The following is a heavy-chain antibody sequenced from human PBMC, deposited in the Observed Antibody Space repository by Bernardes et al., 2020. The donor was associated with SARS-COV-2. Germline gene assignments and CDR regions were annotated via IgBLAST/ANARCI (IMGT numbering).Heavy chain of an antibody. V-gene: IGHV4-39*01. CDR1: GGSISSSSHY. CDR2: IYYSGST. D-gene: IGHD4-17*01. CDR3: ARHRDYGDFHY. Sequence: SETLSLTCTVSGGSISSSSHYWGWIRQPPGKGLEWIGSIYYSGSTYYNPSLKSRVTISVDTSTKQFSLKLSSVTAADTAVYYCARHRDYGDFHYWGQGTLVTVSS. J-gene: IGHJ4*02.